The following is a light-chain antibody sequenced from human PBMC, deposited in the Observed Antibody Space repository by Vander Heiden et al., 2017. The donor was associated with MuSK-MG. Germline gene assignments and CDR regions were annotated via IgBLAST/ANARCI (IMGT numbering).Light chain of an antibody. CDR3: NSRDSSGNNLRVV. Sequence: SSELTHDPAVSVAVGQTVRITCQGASLRGDYASWYQQKPGQAPVLVIYGKSDRPSGTPARFSGASSVTAAALTITGAQAEDEADDYCNSRDSSGNNLRVVFGGGTKLTVL. CDR1: SLRGDY. J-gene: IGLJ2*01. CDR2: GKS. V-gene: IGLV3-19*01.